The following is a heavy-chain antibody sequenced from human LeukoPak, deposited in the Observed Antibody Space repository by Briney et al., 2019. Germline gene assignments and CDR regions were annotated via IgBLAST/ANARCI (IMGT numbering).Heavy chain of an antibody. D-gene: IGHD2-15*01. J-gene: IGHJ4*02. Sequence: SETLSLTCTVSGGSISRSSYYWGWIRQSPGKGLEWIGSIYYSGYTYYNPSLKSRVTISVDTSKNEFSLKLSSVTAADTAVYYCARGDLGYCSGGSCYWHNWGQGTLVTVSS. V-gene: IGHV4-39*07. CDR3: ARGDLGYCSGGSCYWHN. CDR1: GGSISRSSYY. CDR2: IYYSGYT.